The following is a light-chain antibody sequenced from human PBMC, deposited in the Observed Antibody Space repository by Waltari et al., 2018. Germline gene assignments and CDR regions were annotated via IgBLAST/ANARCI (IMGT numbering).Light chain of an antibody. CDR3: CSYTSSITVM. J-gene: IGLJ3*02. Sequence: QSALTQTASVSGSPGQSITISCTGTSSAVGAHDLVSWYQQHPGKAPKLMMYDVSSRPSGVSNRFSGSKSGNTASLTISGLQAEDEADYYCCSYTSSITVMFGGGTKVTVL. CDR2: DVS. CDR1: SSAVGAHDL. V-gene: IGLV2-14*01.